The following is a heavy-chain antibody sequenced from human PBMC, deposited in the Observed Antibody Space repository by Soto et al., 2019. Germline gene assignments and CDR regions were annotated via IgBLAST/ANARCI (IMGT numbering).Heavy chain of an antibody. CDR3: ARYNAASGTYHFDY. V-gene: IGHV4-4*02. J-gene: IGHJ4*02. Sequence: PSETVSLTCAVSGASVSSTYWWSWVRQLPGKGPEWIGEINHRGSANYNPSLKSRVTISVDISKSQFSLRLPSVTAADTAVYYCARYNAASGTYHFDYCGQRALVPVSP. D-gene: IGHD6-13*01. CDR2: INHRGSA. CDR1: GASVSSTYW.